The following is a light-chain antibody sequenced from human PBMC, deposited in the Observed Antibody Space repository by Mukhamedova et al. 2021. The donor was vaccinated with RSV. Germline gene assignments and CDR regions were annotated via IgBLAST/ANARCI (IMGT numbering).Light chain of an antibody. CDR3: QHFSSYPLS. J-gene: IGKJ3*01. CDR2: DVS. Sequence: WYQRRVHGKPPKLLIYDVSNLDRGVPSRFSGSGSGTEFSLIIRSLQPEDFAFYYCQHFSSYPLSFGPGTKVDV. V-gene: IGKV1-13*02.